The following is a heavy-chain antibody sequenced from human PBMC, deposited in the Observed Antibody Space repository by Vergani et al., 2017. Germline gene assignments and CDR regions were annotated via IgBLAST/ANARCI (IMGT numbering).Heavy chain of an antibody. J-gene: IGHJ4*02. CDR2: IYHSGST. V-gene: IGHV4-38-2*01. CDR1: GYSISSGYY. Sequence: QVQLQESGPGLVKPSETLSLTCAVSGYSISSGYYWGWIRQPPGKGLEWIGSIYHSGSTYYNPSLKSRVTISVDTSKQQFSLKLSSVTAADTAVYYCARRSGYYLAFDYWGQGTLVTVSS. CDR3: ARRSGYYLAFDY. D-gene: IGHD3-22*01.